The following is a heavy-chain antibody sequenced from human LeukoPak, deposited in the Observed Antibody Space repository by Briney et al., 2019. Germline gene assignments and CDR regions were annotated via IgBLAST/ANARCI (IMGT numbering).Heavy chain of an antibody. V-gene: IGHV5-51*01. CDR2: IYPGDSDT. CDR1: GYTFTGYR. CDR3: ARLAGYYYDSSDYYYSDYFDY. Sequence: GESLKISCKGSGYTFTGYRVGWVRQLPGKDLEWMAIIYPGDSDTRYSPSFHDQVTISADQSLSSAYLQWSSLKAADTAMYFCARLAGYYYDSSDYYYSDYFDYWGQGTLVTVSS. J-gene: IGHJ4*02. D-gene: IGHD3-22*01.